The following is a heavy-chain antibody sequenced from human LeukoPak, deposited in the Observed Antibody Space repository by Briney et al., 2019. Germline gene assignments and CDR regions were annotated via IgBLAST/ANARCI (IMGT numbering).Heavy chain of an antibody. Sequence: PGRSLRLSCAASGFTFDDYAMHWVRQAPGKGLEWVSGISWNGDIGYADSVKGRFIISRDNARNSLYLQMNNLRAEDMALYYCAKGGIAVAGTWFDPWGQGTLVTVSS. J-gene: IGHJ5*02. D-gene: IGHD6-19*01. CDR1: GFTFDDYA. V-gene: IGHV3-9*03. CDR3: AKGGIAVAGTWFDP. CDR2: ISWNGDI.